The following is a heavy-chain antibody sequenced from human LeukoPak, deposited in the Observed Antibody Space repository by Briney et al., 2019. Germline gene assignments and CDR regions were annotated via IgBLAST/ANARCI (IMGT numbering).Heavy chain of an antibody. J-gene: IGHJ4*02. CDR2: IYYSGST. CDR3: ASPAWASGWKL. V-gene: IGHV4-39*01. CDR1: GGSISSSSYY. D-gene: IGHD6-19*01. Sequence: SETLSLTCTVSGGSISSSSYYWGWIRQPPGKGLEWIGSIYYSGSTYYNPSLKSRVTISVDTSKNQFSLKLSSVTAADTAVYYCASPAWASGWKLWGQGTLVTVSS.